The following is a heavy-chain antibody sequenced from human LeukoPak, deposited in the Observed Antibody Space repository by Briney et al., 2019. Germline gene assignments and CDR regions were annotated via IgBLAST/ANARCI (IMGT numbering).Heavy chain of an antibody. D-gene: IGHD5-12*01. Sequence: SVKVSCKASGGTFSSYAISWVRQAPGQGLEWMGGIIPIFGTANYAQKFQGRVTITADESTSTAYMELSSLRSEDTAVYYCATGYSGYRRSYYYGMDVWGQGTTVTVSS. V-gene: IGHV1-69*01. CDR1: GGTFSSYA. J-gene: IGHJ6*02. CDR2: IIPIFGTA. CDR3: ATGYSGYRRSYYYGMDV.